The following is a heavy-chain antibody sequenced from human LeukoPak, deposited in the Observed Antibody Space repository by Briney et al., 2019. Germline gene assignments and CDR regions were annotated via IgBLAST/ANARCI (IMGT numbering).Heavy chain of an antibody. CDR1: GFTFSSYE. J-gene: IGHJ4*02. D-gene: IGHD3-10*01. CDR2: INSSASTI. CDR3: AREGYYGSGSPAFDY. V-gene: IGHV3-48*03. Sequence: PGGSLGLSCAASGFTFSSYEMNWVRQAPGKGLEWVSYINSSASTIYYADSVKGRFTISRDNAKNSLYLQMNSLRAEGTAVYYCAREGYYGSGSPAFDYWGQGTLVTVSS.